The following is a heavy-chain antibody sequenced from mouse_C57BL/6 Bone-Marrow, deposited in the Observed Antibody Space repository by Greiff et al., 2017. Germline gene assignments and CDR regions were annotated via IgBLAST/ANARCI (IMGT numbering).Heavy chain of an antibody. D-gene: IGHD4-1*01. CDR2: IFPGSGST. Sequence: LQESGAELMKPGASVKISCKATGYTFTGYWIEWVKQRPGHGLEWIGEIFPGSGSTNYNEKFKGKATFTVDTSSNTAYMQLSSLTTEDSAIYCCERGDWDCAYWGQGTLVTVSA. CDR3: ERGDWDCAY. J-gene: IGHJ3*01. CDR1: GYTFTGYW. V-gene: IGHV1-9*01.